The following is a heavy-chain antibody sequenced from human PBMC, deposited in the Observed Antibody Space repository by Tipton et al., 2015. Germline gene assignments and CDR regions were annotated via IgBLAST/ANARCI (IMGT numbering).Heavy chain of an antibody. CDR3: ACQDYDSLTRDYQTVDY. CDR1: GGSFSDYC. Sequence: TLSLTCAVYGGSFSDYCWNWIRQPPGKGLEWIGEINHSGSTNYNPSLKSRVTISVDTSKNQFSLKLSSVTAADTAVYYCACQDYDSLTRDYQTVDYWGQGTLVTVSS. V-gene: IGHV4-34*01. D-gene: IGHD3-9*01. CDR2: INHSGST. J-gene: IGHJ4*02.